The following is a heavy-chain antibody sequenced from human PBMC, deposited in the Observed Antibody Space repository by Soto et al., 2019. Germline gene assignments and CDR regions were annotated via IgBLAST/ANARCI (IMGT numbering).Heavy chain of an antibody. CDR1: GGTFXSYA. D-gene: IGHD6-19*01. Sequence: QVQLVQSGAEVKKPGSSVKVSCKASGGTFXSYAISWVRQAPGQGLEWMGGIIPIFGTANYAQKFQGRVTXXAXXSXXXXXXXLSSLRSEDTAVYYCARDRLQWLVYYYYGMDVWGQGTTVTVSS. CDR3: ARDRLQWLVYYYYGMDV. CDR2: IIPIFGTA. V-gene: IGHV1-69*06. J-gene: IGHJ6*02.